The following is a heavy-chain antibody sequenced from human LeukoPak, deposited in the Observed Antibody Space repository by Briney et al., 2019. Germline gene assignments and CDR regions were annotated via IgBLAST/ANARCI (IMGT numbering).Heavy chain of an antibody. D-gene: IGHD3-3*01. Sequence: GGSLRLSCAASGFTFSSYSMNWVRQAPGKGLEWVSAISGSGGSTYYADSVKGRFTISRDNSKNTLYLQMNSLRAEDTAVYYCAKTFPLYYDFWSGYPHHWGQGTLVTVSS. CDR3: AKTFPLYYDFWSGYPHH. CDR2: ISGSGGST. J-gene: IGHJ5*02. CDR1: GFTFSSYS. V-gene: IGHV3-23*01.